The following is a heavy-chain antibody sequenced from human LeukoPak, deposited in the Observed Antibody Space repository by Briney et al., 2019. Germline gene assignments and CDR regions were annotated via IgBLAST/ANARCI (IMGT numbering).Heavy chain of an antibody. Sequence: ASVKVSCKVSGYTLTELSMHWARQAPGKGLEWMGGFDPEDGETIYAQKFQGRVTMTEDTSTDTAYMELSSLRSEDTAVYYCATAGTELKTFIAAAIFDYWGQGTLVTVSS. V-gene: IGHV1-24*01. CDR1: GYTLTELS. CDR3: ATAGTELKTFIAAAIFDY. D-gene: IGHD6-13*01. CDR2: FDPEDGET. J-gene: IGHJ4*02.